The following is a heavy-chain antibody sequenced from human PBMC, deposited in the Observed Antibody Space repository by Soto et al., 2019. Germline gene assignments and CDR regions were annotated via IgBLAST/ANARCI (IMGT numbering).Heavy chain of an antibody. CDR2: INMDGSST. J-gene: IGHJ4*02. Sequence: EVQLVESGGGLVQPGGSLRLSCAASGFTFSSSWMRWVRQAPGKGLVWVSRINMDGSSTNYADSVKGRFTISRDNAKNTLYLQMNSLRPEDTAVYYCARPGITGTTGDYWGQGTLVTVSS. D-gene: IGHD1-20*01. V-gene: IGHV3-74*01. CDR1: GFTFSSSW. CDR3: ARPGITGTTGDY.